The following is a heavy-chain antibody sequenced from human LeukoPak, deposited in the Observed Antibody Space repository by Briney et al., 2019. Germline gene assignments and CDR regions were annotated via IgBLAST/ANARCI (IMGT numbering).Heavy chain of an antibody. Sequence: ASVKVSCKASGGTFSSYAISWVRQAPGQGLEWMGGIIPIFGTANYAQKFQGRVTITTDESTSTAYMELCSLRSEDTAVYYCARAAPDYSNYGGSFFFDYWGQGTLVTVSS. D-gene: IGHD4-11*01. V-gene: IGHV1-69*05. CDR3: ARAAPDYSNYGGSFFFDY. CDR2: IIPIFGTA. J-gene: IGHJ4*02. CDR1: GGTFSSYA.